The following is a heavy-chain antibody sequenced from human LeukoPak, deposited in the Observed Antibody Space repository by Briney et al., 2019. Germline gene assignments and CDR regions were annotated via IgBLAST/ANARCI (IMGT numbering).Heavy chain of an antibody. Sequence: KASETLSLTCAVYGGSFSGYYWSWIRQPPGKGLEWIGEINHSGGTNYNPPLKSRVTISVDTSKNQFSLKLSSVTAADTAVYYCARVSTIAAAGLDYWGQGTLVTVSS. CDR3: ARVSTIAAAGLDY. J-gene: IGHJ4*02. CDR1: GGSFSGYY. CDR2: INHSGGT. D-gene: IGHD6-13*01. V-gene: IGHV4-34*01.